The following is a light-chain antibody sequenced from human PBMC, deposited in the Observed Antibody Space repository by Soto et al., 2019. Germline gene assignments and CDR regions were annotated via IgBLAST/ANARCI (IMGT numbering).Light chain of an antibody. CDR2: GNS. Sequence: QSVLTQPPSVSGAPGQRVTISCTGSSSNIGAGYDVHWYQQLPGTAPKPLSYGNSNRPSGVPDRFSGSKSGTSASLAITGLQAEDEADYYCQSYDRSLSGSVFGGGTKLTVL. CDR1: SSNIGAGYD. V-gene: IGLV1-40*01. J-gene: IGLJ2*01. CDR3: QSYDRSLSGSV.